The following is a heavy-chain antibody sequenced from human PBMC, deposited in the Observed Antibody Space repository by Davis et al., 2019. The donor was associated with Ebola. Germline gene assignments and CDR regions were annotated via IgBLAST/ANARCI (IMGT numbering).Heavy chain of an antibody. CDR2: INPDGSEK. J-gene: IGHJ5*02. CDR1: GLTFSRYW. Sequence: PGGSLRLSCAASGLTFSRYWMNWVRQAPGQGLEWVANINPDGSEKYYLDSVKGRFTISRDNAKSSAYLQMNSLRVEDTAVYYCLSSGDGPWGKGTLVTVSS. V-gene: IGHV3-7*03. CDR3: LSSGDGP. D-gene: IGHD3-22*01.